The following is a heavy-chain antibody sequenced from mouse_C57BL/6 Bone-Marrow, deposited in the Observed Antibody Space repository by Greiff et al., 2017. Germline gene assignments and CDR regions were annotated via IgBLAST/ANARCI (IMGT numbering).Heavy chain of an antibody. Sequence: EVQLQQSGPELVKPGASVKISCKASGYTFTDYYMNWVKQSHGKSLEWIGDINPNNGGTSYNQKFKGKATLTVDKSSSKAYMELRSLTSEDSAVYYCATLREDYCYFDVWGTGTTVTVSS. CDR2: INPNNGGT. V-gene: IGHV1-26*01. CDR1: GYTFTDYY. J-gene: IGHJ1*03. CDR3: ATLREDYCYFDV. D-gene: IGHD1-1*01.